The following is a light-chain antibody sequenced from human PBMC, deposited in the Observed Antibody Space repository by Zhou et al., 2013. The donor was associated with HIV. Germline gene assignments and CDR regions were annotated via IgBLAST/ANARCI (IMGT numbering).Light chain of an antibody. Sequence: ETVMTQSPATLSVSPGERVTLSCRASQTVSSNLAWYQHKPGQTPRLLIFEASTRATGIPSRFSGGGSGRQFSLTISSLQSEDSAVYYCQQYYNWQYTFGQGTKVEIK. CDR3: QQYYNWQYT. CDR2: EAS. CDR1: QTVSSN. J-gene: IGKJ2*01. V-gene: IGKV3-15*01.